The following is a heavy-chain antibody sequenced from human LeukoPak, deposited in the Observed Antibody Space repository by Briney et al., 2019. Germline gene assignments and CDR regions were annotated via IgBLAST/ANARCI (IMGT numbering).Heavy chain of an antibody. CDR2: ISSSSTYI. CDR1: GITFSGYS. D-gene: IGHD6-6*01. J-gene: IGHJ4*02. V-gene: IGHV3-21*01. CDR3: ARGSSSSSWGAPDY. Sequence: GGSLRLSCAASGITFSGYSMHWVRQAPGKGLEWVSSISSSSTYIYYADSVKGRFTTSRDNAKNSLYLQMNSLRAEDTAVYYCARGSSSSSWGAPDYWGQGTLVTVSS.